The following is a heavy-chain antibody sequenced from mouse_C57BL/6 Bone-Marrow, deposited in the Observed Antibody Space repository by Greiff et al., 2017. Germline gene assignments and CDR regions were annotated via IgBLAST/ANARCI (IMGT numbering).Heavy chain of an antibody. J-gene: IGHJ1*03. CDR2: IWSGGST. CDR1: GFSLTSYG. V-gene: IGHV2-2*01. D-gene: IGHD6-5*01. Sequence: VQLQQSGPGLVQPSQCLSITCTVSGFSLTSYGVHWVRQSPGKGLEWLGVIWSGGSTDYNAAFISSLSISKDNSKSKAFFKMNSLQADDTAIYYCARRGLFWYFDVWGTGTTVTVSA. CDR3: ARRGLFWYFDV.